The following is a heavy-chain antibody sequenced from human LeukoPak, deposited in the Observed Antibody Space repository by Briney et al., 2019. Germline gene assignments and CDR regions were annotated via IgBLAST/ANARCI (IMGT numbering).Heavy chain of an antibody. CDR1: GGSFSGYY. CDR3: ASSRAYYYDSSGYYYFDY. V-gene: IGHV4-34*01. Sequence: SETLSLTCAVYGGSFSGYYWSWIRQPPGKGLEWIGEINHSGSTNYNPSLKSRVTMSVDTSKNQFSLKLSSVTAADTAVYYCASSRAYYYDSSGYYYFDYWGQGTLVTVSS. D-gene: IGHD3-22*01. J-gene: IGHJ4*02. CDR2: INHSGST.